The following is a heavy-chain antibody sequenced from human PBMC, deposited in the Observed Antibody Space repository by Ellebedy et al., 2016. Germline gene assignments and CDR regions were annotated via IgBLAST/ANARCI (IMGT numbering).Heavy chain of an antibody. D-gene: IGHD5-18*01. CDR3: ATNRRHSYAYGDY. CDR2: IYPGDSAT. J-gene: IGHJ4*02. Sequence: GESLKISCKGSGYSFTTYWIGWVRQTPGKGLEYMGIIYPGDSATRYNPSFQGQVTTSADKSISTAYLQWSSLKASDTAMYYCATNRRHSYAYGDYWGQGTLVTVSS. V-gene: IGHV5-51*01. CDR1: GYSFTTYW.